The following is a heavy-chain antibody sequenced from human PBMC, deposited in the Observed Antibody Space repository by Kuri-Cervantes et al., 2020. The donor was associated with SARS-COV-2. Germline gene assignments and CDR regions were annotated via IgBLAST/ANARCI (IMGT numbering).Heavy chain of an antibody. Sequence: GSLRLSCTVSGGSISSYYWSWIRQPPGKGLEWIGYIYYSGSTNYSPSLKPRVSMSVDRTSEQFSLRLTSVTAADTAVYYCARGSAWHAFWGQGTLVTVSS. CDR1: GGSISSYY. J-gene: IGHJ4*02. D-gene: IGHD3-3*01. CDR2: IYYSGST. V-gene: IGHV4-59*01. CDR3: ARGSAWHAF.